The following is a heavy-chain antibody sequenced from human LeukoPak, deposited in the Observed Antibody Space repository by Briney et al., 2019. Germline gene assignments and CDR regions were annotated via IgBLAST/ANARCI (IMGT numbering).Heavy chain of an antibody. V-gene: IGHV4-34*01. J-gene: IGHJ3*02. D-gene: IGHD3-10*01. CDR1: GGSFSGYF. CDR3: ARDGYYGSGSLPFDI. Sequence: SETLSLTCAVYGGSFSGYFWNWIRQPPGKGLEWIGEINHSGSTNYNPSLKSRVTISIDTSKNQFSLKLSSVTAADTAVYYCARDGYYGSGSLPFDIWGQGTMVTVSS. CDR2: INHSGST.